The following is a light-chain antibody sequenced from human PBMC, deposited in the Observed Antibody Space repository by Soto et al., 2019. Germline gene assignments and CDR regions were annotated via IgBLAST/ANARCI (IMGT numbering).Light chain of an antibody. CDR3: QSYDSSLRVSV. V-gene: IGLV1-40*01. CDR1: SSNIGAGYD. J-gene: IGLJ2*01. CDR2: GNS. Sequence: QSVLTQPPSVSGAPGQRVTISCTGSSSNIGAGYDVHWYQQLPGTAPKLPIYGNSNRPSGVPDRFSGSKSGTSASLAITGFQAYDEADYYCQSYDSSLRVSVFGGGTKLAVL.